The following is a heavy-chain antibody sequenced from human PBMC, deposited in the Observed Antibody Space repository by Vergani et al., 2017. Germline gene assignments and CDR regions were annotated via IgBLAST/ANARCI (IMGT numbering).Heavy chain of an antibody. Sequence: QVQLKESGPGLVKPSETLSLTCTVSNFFISSNAYYWGWIRQAPGRGLEWIGSLHHNGATSHNPSLRSRVTMSVDTSKNQFSLSLNSVTAADTAIYYCARGNCGVNCPKYNCLDPWGRGILVTVSS. D-gene: IGHD2-21*01. CDR2: LHHNGAT. J-gene: IGHJ5*02. CDR1: NFFISSNAYY. V-gene: IGHV4-38-2*02. CDR3: ARGNCGVNCPKYNCLDP.